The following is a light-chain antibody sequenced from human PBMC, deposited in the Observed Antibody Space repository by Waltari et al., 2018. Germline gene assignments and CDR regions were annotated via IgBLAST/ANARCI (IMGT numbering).Light chain of an antibody. CDR2: DPA. Sequence: EIVLTQSPATLSLSPGERATLSCRASQNISSFLAWYHQKHGQSPRLLTYDPANRATGIPDRFSGSGFWTDFTLTISSLEAEDFAVYFCQQRYNWLALTFGGGTTVEIK. J-gene: IGKJ4*01. CDR1: QNISSF. V-gene: IGKV3-11*01. CDR3: QQRYNWLALT.